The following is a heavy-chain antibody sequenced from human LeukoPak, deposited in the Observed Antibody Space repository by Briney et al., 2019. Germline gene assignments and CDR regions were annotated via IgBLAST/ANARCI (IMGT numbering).Heavy chain of an antibody. CDR3: ARVWWELRGAFDY. J-gene: IGHJ4*02. CDR1: GFTVSSNY. CDR2: IYSGGST. V-gene: IGHV3-53*01. D-gene: IGHD1-26*01. Sequence: QSGGSLRLSCAASGFTVSSNYMSWVRQAPGKGLEWVSVIYSGGSTYYADSVKGRFTISRDNSKNTLYLQMNSLRAEDTAVYYCARVWWELRGAFDYWGQGTLVTVSS.